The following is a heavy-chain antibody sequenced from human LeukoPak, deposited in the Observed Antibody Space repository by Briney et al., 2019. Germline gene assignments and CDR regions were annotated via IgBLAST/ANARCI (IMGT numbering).Heavy chain of an antibody. D-gene: IGHD3-22*01. Sequence: GGSLRLSCAASGXTFSSYSMNWVRQAPGKGQEWLSYISSSSSIIYYADSVKGRFTISRDNAKNSLYLQMNSLRDEDTAVYYCARDGDSSGYYAAFDIWGQGTMVTVSS. J-gene: IGHJ3*02. CDR3: ARDGDSSGYYAAFDI. CDR2: ISSSSSII. V-gene: IGHV3-48*02. CDR1: GXTFSSYS.